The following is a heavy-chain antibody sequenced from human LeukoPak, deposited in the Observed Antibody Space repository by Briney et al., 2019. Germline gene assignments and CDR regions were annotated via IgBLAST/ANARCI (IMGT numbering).Heavy chain of an antibody. J-gene: IGHJ3*02. Sequence: GGSLRLSCAASGFTFSSFGMSWVRQAPGKGLEWVSAISGSGGSTYYADSVKGRFTISRDNSKNTLYLQMNSLRAEDTAVYYCAREVVTADAFDIWGQGTMVTVSS. CDR3: AREVVTADAFDI. V-gene: IGHV3-23*01. CDR1: GFTFSSFG. CDR2: ISGSGGST. D-gene: IGHD2-21*02.